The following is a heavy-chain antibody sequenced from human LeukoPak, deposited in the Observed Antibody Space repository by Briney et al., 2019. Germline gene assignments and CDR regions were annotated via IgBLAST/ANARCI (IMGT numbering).Heavy chain of an antibody. CDR2: ISGSGGST. D-gene: IGHD3-22*01. V-gene: IGHV3-23*01. CDR3: ARGDYYDSSGYVYYFDY. Sequence: GGSLRLSCAASGFSFSSYAMSWVRQAPGGGLEWVSAISGSGGSTYYAGSVKGRFTISKDNSKNTLYLQMNSLRAEDTAVYYCARGDYYDSSGYVYYFDYWGQGTLVTVSS. CDR1: GFSFSSYA. J-gene: IGHJ4*02.